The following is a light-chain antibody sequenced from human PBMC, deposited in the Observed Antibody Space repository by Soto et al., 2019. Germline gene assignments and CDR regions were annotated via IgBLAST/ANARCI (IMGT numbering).Light chain of an antibody. CDR2: WAS. V-gene: IGKV4-1*01. J-gene: IGKJ4*01. Sequence: DIVMTQSPDSLAVSLGERATLNCKSSQSVFYSSTSRNYLAWYQKKPGQPPKLLVYWASTRESGVPDRFSGKGFWTELSLTLDLLEAEGGATYYWQQEPWTPLTFGGGTQVEI. CDR3: QQEPWTPLT. CDR1: QSVFYSSTSRNY.